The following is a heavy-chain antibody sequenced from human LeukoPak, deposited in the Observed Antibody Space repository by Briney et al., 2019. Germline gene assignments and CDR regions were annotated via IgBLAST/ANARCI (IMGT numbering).Heavy chain of an antibody. CDR1: GGSFSGYY. J-gene: IGHJ5*02. Sequence: SETLSLTCAVYGGSFSGYYWSWIRQPPGKGLEWIGEINHSGSTNYNPSLKSRVTISVDTSKNQFSLKLSSVTAADTAVYYCARLGWGYYYGSGSYYNRRAQYNWFDPWGQGTLVTVSS. V-gene: IGHV4-34*01. CDR3: ARLGWGYYYGSGSYYNRRAQYNWFDP. D-gene: IGHD3-10*01. CDR2: INHSGST.